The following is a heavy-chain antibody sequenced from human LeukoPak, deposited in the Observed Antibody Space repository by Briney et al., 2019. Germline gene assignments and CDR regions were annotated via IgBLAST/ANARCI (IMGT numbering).Heavy chain of an antibody. D-gene: IGHD3/OR15-3a*01. V-gene: IGHV1-69*04. J-gene: IGHJ5*02. CDR1: GGTFSSYA. Sequence: SVKVSCKASGGTFSSYAISWVRQAPGQGLEWMGRIIPIFGIANYAQKFQGRVTITADKSTGTAYMELSSLRPEDTAVYYCARDGFLDRQNWFDPWGQGTLVTVSS. CDR2: IIPIFGIA. CDR3: ARDGFLDRQNWFDP.